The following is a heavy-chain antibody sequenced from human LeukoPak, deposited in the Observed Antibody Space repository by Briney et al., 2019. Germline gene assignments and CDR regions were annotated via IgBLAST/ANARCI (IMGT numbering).Heavy chain of an antibody. D-gene: IGHD4-17*01. CDR3: ARYYGDYRNWFDP. Sequence: PSETLSLTCAVSGGSTSSGGYSWSWIRQPPGKGLEWIGYIYHSGSTYYNPSLKSRVTISVDRSKNQFSLKLSSVTAADTAVYYCARYYGDYRNWFDPWGQGTLVTVSS. CDR1: GGSTSSGGYS. CDR2: IYHSGST. J-gene: IGHJ5*02. V-gene: IGHV4-30-2*01.